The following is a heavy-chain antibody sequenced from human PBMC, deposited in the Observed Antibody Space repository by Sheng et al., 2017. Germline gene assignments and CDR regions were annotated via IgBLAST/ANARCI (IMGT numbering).Heavy chain of an antibody. CDR1: GFTFSSYA. CDR2: ISYDGSNK. CDR3: ARDRGSGPYYYYYYMDV. D-gene: IGHD3-16*01. Sequence: QVQLVESGGGVVQPGRSLRLSCAASGFTFSSYAMHWVRQAPGKGLEWVAVISYDGSNKYYAYSVKGRFTISRDNSKNTLYLQMNSLRAEDTAVYYCARDRGSGPYYYYYYMDVWGKGTTVTVSS. J-gene: IGHJ6*03. V-gene: IGHV3-30-3*01.